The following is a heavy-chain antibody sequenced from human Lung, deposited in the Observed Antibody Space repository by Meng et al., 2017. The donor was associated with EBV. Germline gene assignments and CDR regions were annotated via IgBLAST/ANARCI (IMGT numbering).Heavy chain of an antibody. CDR1: GGSVDSGAYY. Sequence: QVQLQEAGPGLVTPSQTLSLTCTVSGGSVDSGAYYWSWIRQRPGKGLEWIGYIYSSGSTFYTPSLKSRATLSVDTSKNQFSLKLNSVTAADTAVYYCARLRLVWMFDYWGQGALVTVSS. J-gene: IGHJ4*02. D-gene: IGHD6-19*01. V-gene: IGHV4-31*03. CDR3: ARLRLVWMFDY. CDR2: IYSSGST.